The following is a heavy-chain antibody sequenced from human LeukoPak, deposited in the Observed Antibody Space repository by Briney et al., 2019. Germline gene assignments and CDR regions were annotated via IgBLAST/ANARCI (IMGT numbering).Heavy chain of an antibody. V-gene: IGHV3-11*01. Sequence: GGSLRLSCAASGFTFSNYWMSWIRQAPGKGLEWVSYISSSGSTIYYADSVKGRFTISRDNAKNSLYLQMNSLRAEDTAVYYCARAGVATTHNWFDPWGQGTLVTVSS. D-gene: IGHD5-12*01. CDR1: GFTFSNYW. CDR3: ARAGVATTHNWFDP. CDR2: ISSSGSTI. J-gene: IGHJ5*02.